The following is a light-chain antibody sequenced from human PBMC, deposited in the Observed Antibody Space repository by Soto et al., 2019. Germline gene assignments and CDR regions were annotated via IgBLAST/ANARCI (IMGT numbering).Light chain of an antibody. J-gene: IGKJ2*01. Sequence: DIQMTQSPSSLSASVGDRVTITCRASQSINSYLNWYQQKPGKAPKLLIYAASSLESGVPSRFSGSGSGTDFNLIISSPQPEDFASYYCQQTYKMPNTFGQGTKLEI. CDR1: QSINSY. CDR2: AAS. CDR3: QQTYKMPNT. V-gene: IGKV1-39*01.